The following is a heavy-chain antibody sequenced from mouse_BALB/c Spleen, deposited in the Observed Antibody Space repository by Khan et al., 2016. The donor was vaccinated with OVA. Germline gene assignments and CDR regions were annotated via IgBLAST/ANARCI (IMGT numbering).Heavy chain of an antibody. D-gene: IGHD1-1*01. Sequence: EVELVESGPELVKPGASVKISCKASGYSFTGYFMNWVMQSHGKSLEWIGRINPHIGETFYNQKFKGKATLTVDESSSTAHMELRSLASEDSAVYYCARKNGSDFDYWGQGTTRTVSS. J-gene: IGHJ2*01. V-gene: IGHV1-20*02. CDR1: GYSFTGYF. CDR3: ARKNGSDFDY. CDR2: INPHIGET.